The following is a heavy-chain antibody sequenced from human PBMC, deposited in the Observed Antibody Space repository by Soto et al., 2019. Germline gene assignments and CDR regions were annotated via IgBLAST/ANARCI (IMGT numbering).Heavy chain of an antibody. CDR2: IYYSEST. CDR3: ARRPADYYDSSGYIDAFDI. CDR1: GGSISSSSYY. J-gene: IGHJ3*02. D-gene: IGHD3-22*01. Sequence: QLQLQESGPGLVKPSETLSLTCTVSGGSISSSSYYWGWIRQPPGKGLEWIGSIYYSESTYYNPSLKSRVTIPVDTSKNQFSLKLSSVTAADTAVYYCARRPADYYDSSGYIDAFDIWGQGTMVTVSS. V-gene: IGHV4-39*01.